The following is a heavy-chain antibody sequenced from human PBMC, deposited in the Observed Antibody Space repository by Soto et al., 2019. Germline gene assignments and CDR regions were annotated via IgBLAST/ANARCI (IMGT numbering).Heavy chain of an antibody. CDR2: IIPIFGTA. J-gene: IGHJ4*02. CDR1: GGTFSSYA. Sequence: QVQLVQSGAEVKKPGSSVKVSCKASGGTFSSYAISWVRQAPGQGLEWMGGIIPIFGTANYAQKFQGRVTITADKSTSTAYMELSSLRSEDTAVYYCAADIVVVPAAIGGPARDYWGQGPLVTVSS. D-gene: IGHD2-2*01. CDR3: AADIVVVPAAIGGPARDY. V-gene: IGHV1-69*06.